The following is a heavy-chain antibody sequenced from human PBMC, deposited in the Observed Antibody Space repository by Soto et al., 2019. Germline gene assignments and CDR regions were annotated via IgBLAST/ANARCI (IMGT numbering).Heavy chain of an antibody. CDR1: GGSISSSSFH. J-gene: IGHJ5*02. D-gene: IGHD6-13*01. CDR2: IYYSGST. CDR3: ARRERAAGTDWWFDP. V-gene: IGHV4-39*01. Sequence: QLQLQESGPGLVKPSETLSLTCTVSGGSISSSSFHWGWIRQPPVKGLEWIGSIYYSGSTYYSPSLKSRVTTSVATSKNQSSLKLSSVTAADTAVYYCARRERAAGTDWWFDPWGQGTLVTVSS.